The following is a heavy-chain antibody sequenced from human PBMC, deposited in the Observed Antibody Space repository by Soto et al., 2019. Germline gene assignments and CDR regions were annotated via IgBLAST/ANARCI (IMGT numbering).Heavy chain of an antibody. V-gene: IGHV4-31*03. Sequence: SETLSLTCTVSGASISSGGYYWGWIRQHPGKGLEWIGYIYYSGSTYYNPSLKSRVAISVDTSKNQFSLKLSSVTAADTAVYYCARVGPPADPWGQGTLVTVSS. CDR1: GASISSGGYY. CDR3: ARVGPPADP. CDR2: IYYSGST. J-gene: IGHJ5*02.